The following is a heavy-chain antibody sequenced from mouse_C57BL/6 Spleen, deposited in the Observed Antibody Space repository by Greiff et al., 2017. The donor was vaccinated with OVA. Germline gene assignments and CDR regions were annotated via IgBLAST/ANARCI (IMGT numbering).Heavy chain of an antibody. D-gene: IGHD4-1*01. V-gene: IGHV1-62-2*01. CDR3: ARHEDSWDVWYFDV. CDR2: FYPGSGSI. J-gene: IGHJ1*03. Sequence: QVQLQQSGAELVKPGASVKLSCKASGYTFTEYTIHWVKQRSGQGLEWIGWFYPGSGSIKYNEKFKDKATLTADKSSSTAYMELSRLTSEDSAVYFCARHEDSWDVWYFDVWGTGTTVTVSS. CDR1: GYTFTEYT.